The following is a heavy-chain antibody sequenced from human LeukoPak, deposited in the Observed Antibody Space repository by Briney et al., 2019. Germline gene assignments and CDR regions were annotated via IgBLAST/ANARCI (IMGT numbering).Heavy chain of an antibody. CDR1: GGSISSYY. D-gene: IGHD5-24*01. Sequence: KTSETLSLTCTVSGGSISSYYWSWTRQPPGKGLEWIGYIYYSGSTNYNPPLKSRVTISVDTSKNQFSLKLSSVTAADTAVYYCARGVEMATIGGDYFDYWGQGTLVTVSS. J-gene: IGHJ4*02. CDR3: ARGVEMATIGGDYFDY. CDR2: IYYSGST. V-gene: IGHV4-59*01.